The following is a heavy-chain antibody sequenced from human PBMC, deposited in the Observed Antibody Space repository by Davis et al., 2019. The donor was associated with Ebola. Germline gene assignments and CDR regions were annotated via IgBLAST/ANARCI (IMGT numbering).Heavy chain of an antibody. Sequence: GESLKISCQGSGYSFTTYWIGWVRQMPGKGLEWMGIIYPGDSDTRYSPSFQGQVTISADESFSTAYLQWSSLKASDTAMYYCARGTSLARNFDYWGQGTLVTVSS. V-gene: IGHV5-51*01. J-gene: IGHJ4*02. D-gene: IGHD3-3*02. CDR1: GYSFTTYW. CDR3: ARGTSLARNFDY. CDR2: IYPGDSDT.